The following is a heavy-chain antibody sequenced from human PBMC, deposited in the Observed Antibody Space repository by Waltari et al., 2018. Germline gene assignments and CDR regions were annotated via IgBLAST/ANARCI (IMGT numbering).Heavy chain of an antibody. J-gene: IGHJ3*01. Sequence: EAQLVESGGGLVQPGGSLRVSCAASGFIFSDYSMNWVRQAPGKGLEWISYIISTSSMIYYADSVRGRFTISRDNAKNSLYLQMNSLRAEDTAVYYCAREAYSSSWFFDVWGQGTVVTVSS. CDR1: GFIFSDYS. CDR2: IISTSSMI. CDR3: AREAYSSSWFFDV. V-gene: IGHV3-48*04. D-gene: IGHD6-13*01.